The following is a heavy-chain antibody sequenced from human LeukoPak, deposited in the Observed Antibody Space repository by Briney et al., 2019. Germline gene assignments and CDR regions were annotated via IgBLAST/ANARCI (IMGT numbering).Heavy chain of an antibody. D-gene: IGHD6-13*01. V-gene: IGHV1-8*02. CDR2: MNPNSGNK. CDR1: GYTFTSYD. Sequence: GASVKVSCKASGYTFTSYDINWVRQATGQGLEWMGWMNPNSGNKGYAQKFQGRVTMTEDTSTDTAYMELSSLRSEDTAVYYCATGLLYSSPWDWYFDLWGRGTLVTVSS. CDR3: ATGLLYSSPWDWYFDL. J-gene: IGHJ2*01.